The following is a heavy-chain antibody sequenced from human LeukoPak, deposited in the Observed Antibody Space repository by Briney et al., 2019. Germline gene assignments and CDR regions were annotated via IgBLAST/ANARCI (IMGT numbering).Heavy chain of an antibody. D-gene: IGHD3-22*01. Sequence: SGTLSLTCAVSGGSISSSNWWSWVRQPPGKGLEGIGEMYHSVSTNYNPSLKSRVTISVDKSKNQFSLKLRSVTAADTAVYYCVGDDSSGYYTGRAFDIWGQGTMVTVSS. J-gene: IGHJ3*02. CDR2: MYHSVST. V-gene: IGHV4-4*02. CDR1: GGSISSSNW. CDR3: VGDDSSGYYTGRAFDI.